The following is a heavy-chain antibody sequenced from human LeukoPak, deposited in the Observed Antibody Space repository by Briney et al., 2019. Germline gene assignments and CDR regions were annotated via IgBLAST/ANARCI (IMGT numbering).Heavy chain of an antibody. CDR1: GFTFSSYA. J-gene: IGHJ6*02. D-gene: IGHD2-8*01. Sequence: GGSLRLSCAASGFTFSSYAMHWVRQAPGKGLEWVAVISYDGSNKYYADSVKGRFTISRDNSKNTLYLQMNSLGAEDTAMYYCARDFGDIVLIYYYGMDVWGQGTTVTVSS. CDR3: ARDFGDIVLIYYYGMDV. CDR2: ISYDGSNK. V-gene: IGHV3-30-3*01.